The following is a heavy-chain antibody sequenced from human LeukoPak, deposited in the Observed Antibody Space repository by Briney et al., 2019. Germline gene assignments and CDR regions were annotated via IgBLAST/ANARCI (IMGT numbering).Heavy chain of an antibody. CDR3: ARLPYYYDSSGYYGGPLTFDN. Sequence: GESLKISCKRSGYSFTSYWIAWVRQMPGKGLEWMAIIYLGDSDTRYSPSFKGQVTISADKSITTAYLQWSSLKASDTAMYYCARLPYYYDSSGYYGGPLTFDNWGQGTLVTVSS. J-gene: IGHJ4*02. CDR1: GYSFTSYW. D-gene: IGHD3-22*01. CDR2: IYLGDSDT. V-gene: IGHV5-51*01.